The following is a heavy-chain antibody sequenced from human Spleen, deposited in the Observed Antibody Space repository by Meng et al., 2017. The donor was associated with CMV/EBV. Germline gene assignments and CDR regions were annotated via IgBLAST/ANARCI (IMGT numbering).Heavy chain of an antibody. CDR1: GFTFSSYG. CDR3: AKRYDNTGPFDY. CDR2: ISGGSIST. D-gene: IGHD3-22*01. Sequence: GGSLRLSCAASGFTFSSYGMHWVRQVPGKGLEWFSAISGGSISTYYADSVKGRFTISRDNSKNTLYLQMNSLRADDTAVYYCAKRYDNTGPFDYWGQGTLVTVSS. V-gene: IGHV3-23*01. J-gene: IGHJ4*02.